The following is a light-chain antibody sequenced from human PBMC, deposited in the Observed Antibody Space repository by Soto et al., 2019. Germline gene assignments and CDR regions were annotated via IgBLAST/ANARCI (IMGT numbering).Light chain of an antibody. V-gene: IGKV3-20*01. J-gene: IGKJ1*01. Sequence: EIVLTQSPGTLSLSPGERATLSCRASKSVSSSYLAWYQQTPGQAPRLLIYGASSRATGIPDRFRGSWSGTDFGLTISRLEPEDFAVYYCQQYGSSRTFGQGTKVDSK. CDR3: QQYGSSRT. CDR1: KSVSSSY. CDR2: GAS.